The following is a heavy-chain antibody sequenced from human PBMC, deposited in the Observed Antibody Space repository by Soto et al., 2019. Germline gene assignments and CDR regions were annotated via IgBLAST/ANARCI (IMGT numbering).Heavy chain of an antibody. J-gene: IGHJ4*02. V-gene: IGHV3-30-3*01. Sequence: PGGSLRLSCAASGFTFSSYAMHWVRQAPGKGLEWVAVISYDGSNKYYADSVKGRFTISRDNSKNTLYLQMNSLRAEDTAVYYCARAGSTVAGIDYWGQGTLVTVSS. CDR3: ARAGSTVAGIDY. CDR2: ISYDGSNK. D-gene: IGHD6-19*01. CDR1: GFTFSSYA.